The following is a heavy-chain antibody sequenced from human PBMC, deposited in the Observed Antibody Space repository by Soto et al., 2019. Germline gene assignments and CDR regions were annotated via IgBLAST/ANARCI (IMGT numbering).Heavy chain of an antibody. CDR3: TTQYSSGWYRDDPFDI. D-gene: IGHD6-19*01. CDR1: GFTFSNAW. J-gene: IGHJ3*02. Sequence: GALRLSCAASGFTFSNAWMSWVRQAPGKGLEWVGRIKSKTDGGTTDYAAPVKGRFTISRDDSKNTLYLQMNSLKTEDTAVYYCTTQYSSGWYRDDPFDIWGQGTMVTVSS. CDR2: IKSKTDGGTT. V-gene: IGHV3-15*01.